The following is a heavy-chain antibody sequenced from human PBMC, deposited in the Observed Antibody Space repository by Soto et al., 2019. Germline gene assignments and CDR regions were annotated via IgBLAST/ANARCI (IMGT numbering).Heavy chain of an antibody. Sequence: ASVKVSCKASGYTFTSYGISWARQAPGQGLEWMGWISAYNGNTNYAQKLQGRVTMTTDTSTSTAYMELRSLRSDDTAVYYCAREASLPAAHLAGLNPQDYWGQGTLVTVSS. CDR2: ISAYNGNT. D-gene: IGHD2-2*01. J-gene: IGHJ4*02. CDR1: GYTFTSYG. V-gene: IGHV1-18*01. CDR3: AREASLPAAHLAGLNPQDY.